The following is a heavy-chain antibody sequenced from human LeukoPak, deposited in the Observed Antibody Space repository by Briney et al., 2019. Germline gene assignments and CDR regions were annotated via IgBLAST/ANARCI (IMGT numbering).Heavy chain of an antibody. CDR1: GYTFTGYY. J-gene: IGHJ4*02. CDR2: INPNSGGT. V-gene: IGHV1-2*02. Sequence: ASVKVSCKASGYTFTGYYMNWVRQAPVQGLEWMGWINPNSGGTNYAQKFQGRVTMTRDTSISTAYMELSRLRSDDTAVYYCARATYSSSSPPQYWGQGTLVTVSS. CDR3: ARATYSSSSPPQY. D-gene: IGHD6-6*01.